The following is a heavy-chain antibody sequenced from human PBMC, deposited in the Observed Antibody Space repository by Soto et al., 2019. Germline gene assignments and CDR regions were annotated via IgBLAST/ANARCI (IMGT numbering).Heavy chain of an antibody. Sequence: QVQLAESGGGLVKPGGSLRLSCEASGFTFGDLYMSWVRQAPGKGLEWVSFISSKSTYTHYADSVKGRFTITRDNAKNSLYLEMNGLRTEDTAVYYCARDLEVVTKTVFAFWGHGTLVTVSS. V-gene: IGHV3-11*06. CDR1: GFTFGDLY. D-gene: IGHD2-15*01. CDR2: ISSKSTYT. J-gene: IGHJ4*01. CDR3: ARDLEVVTKTVFAF.